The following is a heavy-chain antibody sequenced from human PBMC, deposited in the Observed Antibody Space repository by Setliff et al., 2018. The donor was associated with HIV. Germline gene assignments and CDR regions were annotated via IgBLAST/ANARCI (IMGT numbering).Heavy chain of an antibody. CDR3: ARPHSGRGGGAYFDP. CDR1: GDSITSGHFY. J-gene: IGHJ5*02. CDR2: ILDGRIT. Sequence: SETLSLTCTVSGDSITSGHFYWGWIRQAPGKGLEWIGNILDGRITFFNPSLRGRVTISVDASKNQVSLNLRSVTAADSAVYHCARPHSGRGGGAYFDPWGQGILVTVSS. D-gene: IGHD6-19*01. V-gene: IGHV4-39*01.